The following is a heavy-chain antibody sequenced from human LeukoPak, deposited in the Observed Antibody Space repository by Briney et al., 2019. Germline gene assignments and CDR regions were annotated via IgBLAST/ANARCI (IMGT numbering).Heavy chain of an antibody. CDR2: INHSGST. D-gene: IGHD3-3*01. V-gene: IGHV4-34*01. Sequence: PSETLSLTCTVSGGSISGYYWSWIRQPPGKGLEWIGEINHSGSTNYNPSLKSRVTISVDTSKNQFSLKLSSVTAADTAVYYCARVPSRTIFGVVIGFDPWGQGTLVTVSS. CDR3: ARVPSRTIFGVVIGFDP. CDR1: GGSISGYY. J-gene: IGHJ5*02.